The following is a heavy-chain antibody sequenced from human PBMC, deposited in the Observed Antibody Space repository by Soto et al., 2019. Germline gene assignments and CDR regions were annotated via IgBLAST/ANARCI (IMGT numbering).Heavy chain of an antibody. D-gene: IGHD2-2*01. CDR2: IYHSGST. CDR1: GGSISSNKW. CDR3: ARDDHIVVVPTSLGAMDV. V-gene: IGHV4-4*02. Sequence: SETLSLTCAVYGGSISSNKWWSWVRQPPGKGLEWIGEIYHSGSTNYNPSLKSRVTISLDKSKNQFSLKLTSVTAADPAVYYCARDDHIVVVPTSLGAMDVWGQGTTVTVSS. J-gene: IGHJ6*02.